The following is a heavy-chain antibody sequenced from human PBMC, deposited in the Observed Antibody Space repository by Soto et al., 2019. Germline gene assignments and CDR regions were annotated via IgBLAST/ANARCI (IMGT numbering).Heavy chain of an antibody. Sequence: QVQLVESGGGVVQPGRSLRLSCAASGFTFGNYAMHWVRQAPGKGLEWVTIITNDGSRKHYADSVKGRFTISRDNFENTLTLQLDSLRPEDTAVSYCARDGSYCSGGRCYHLFYYDYWGKGIQVTVSS. J-gene: IGHJ4*02. CDR1: GFTFGNYA. CDR3: ARDGSYCSGGRCYHLFYYDY. V-gene: IGHV3-30-3*01. D-gene: IGHD2-15*01. CDR2: ITNDGSRK.